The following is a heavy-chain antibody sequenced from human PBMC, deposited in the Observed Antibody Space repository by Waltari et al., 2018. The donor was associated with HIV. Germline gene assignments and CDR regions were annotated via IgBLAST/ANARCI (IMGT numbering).Heavy chain of an antibody. J-gene: IGHJ2*01. V-gene: IGHV3-11*04. CDR3: VRSAKDPSGHYPTLFYFDV. CDR2: ILPSGNTL. Sequence: QVHLVESGGGLVKPGGSVRLSCFASGFPLGVYYMAWICQSPTKGLVWIYIILPSGNTLNNAHAVEGQSIISRYNSKNSVILQVDSLRSDNSAIYYCVRSAKDPSGHYPTLFYFDVWGRGSQVTVSS. D-gene: IGHD3-3*01. CDR1: GFPLGVYY.